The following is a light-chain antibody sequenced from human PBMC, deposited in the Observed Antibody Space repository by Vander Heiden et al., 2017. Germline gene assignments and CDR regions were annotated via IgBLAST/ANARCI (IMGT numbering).Light chain of an antibody. J-gene: IGLJ2*01. V-gene: IGLV2-14*01. Sequence: QSALSQPASVSGSPGPSITIPCTGTSSDVGGYNYVSWYQQRPGKAPKLRIYEVSNRPSGVSNRFSCSKSGNTASLTIAGLQAEDEADYYCSSYTSSSTQVVFGGGTKLTVL. CDR2: EVS. CDR3: SSYTSSSTQVV. CDR1: SSDVGGYNY.